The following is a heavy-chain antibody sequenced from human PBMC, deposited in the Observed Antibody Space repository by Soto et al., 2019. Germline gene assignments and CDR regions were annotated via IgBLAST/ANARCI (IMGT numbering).Heavy chain of an antibody. CDR1: GFTFSSYG. D-gene: IGHD3-10*01. J-gene: IGHJ6*02. V-gene: IGHV3-30*18. Sequence: GESLKISCAASGFTFSSYGMHWVRQAPGKGLEWVAVISYDGSNKYYADSVKGRFTISRDNSKNTLYLQMNSLRAEDTAVYYCAKDFPPSYYGSGSYIYYYYGMDVWGQGTTVTVSS. CDR2: ISYDGSNK. CDR3: AKDFPPSYYGSGSYIYYYYGMDV.